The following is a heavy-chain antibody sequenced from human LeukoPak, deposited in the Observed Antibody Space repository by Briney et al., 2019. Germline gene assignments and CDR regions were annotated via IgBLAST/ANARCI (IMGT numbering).Heavy chain of an antibody. D-gene: IGHD5-18*01. CDR1: GGTFSSYA. J-gene: IGHJ4*02. CDR3: ARGLAAMAIFDS. V-gene: IGHV1-69*05. Sequence: SVKVSCKASGGTFSSYAISWVRQAPGQGLEWMGGIIPIFGTANYAQKFQGRVTITTDESTSTAYMELSSLRSEDTAVYYCARGLAAMAIFDSWGQGTLVTVSS. CDR2: IIPIFGTA.